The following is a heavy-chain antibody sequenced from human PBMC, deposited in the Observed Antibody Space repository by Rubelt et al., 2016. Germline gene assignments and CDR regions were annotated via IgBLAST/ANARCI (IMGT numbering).Heavy chain of an antibody. Sequence: QVQLVQSGAEVKKPGASVKVSCKVSGYTLTELSMHWVRQAPGKGLEWMGGIIPIFGTANYAQKFQGRATITADESTSTAYMELSSLRSEDTAVYYCATPPGVGKYWGQGTLVTVSS. CDR3: ATPPGVGKY. CDR2: IIPIFGTA. D-gene: IGHD2-8*01. J-gene: IGHJ4*02. CDR1: GYTLTELS. V-gene: IGHV1-69*13.